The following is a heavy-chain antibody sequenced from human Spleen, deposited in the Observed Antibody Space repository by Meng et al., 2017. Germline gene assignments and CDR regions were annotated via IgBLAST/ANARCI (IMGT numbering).Heavy chain of an antibody. CDR3: ARGRFSSSRRGVDY. Sequence: VQLQQGGAGLLKPSETLSLTCAVYGGSFSGYYWSWIRQPPGKGLEWIGEINHSGSTNYNPSLKSRVTISVDTSKNQFSLKLSSVTAADTAVYYCARGRFSSSRRGVDYWGQGTLVTVS. CDR1: GGSFSGYY. J-gene: IGHJ4*02. CDR2: INHSGST. V-gene: IGHV4-34*01. D-gene: IGHD6-6*01.